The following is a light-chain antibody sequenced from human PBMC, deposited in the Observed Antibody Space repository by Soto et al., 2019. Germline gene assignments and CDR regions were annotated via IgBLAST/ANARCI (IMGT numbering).Light chain of an antibody. CDR2: DAS. CDR1: HDITSY. J-gene: IGKJ3*01. CDR3: QKCDYLPI. Sequence: DIQMTQSPSSLSASVGDRVTITCQASHDITSYLNWYQHKPGKAPKLLIYDASILEAGVPSRFSGSGSGTHFTFTISSLPPEDAATYYCQKCDYLPIFGPGTTVDFK. V-gene: IGKV1-33*01.